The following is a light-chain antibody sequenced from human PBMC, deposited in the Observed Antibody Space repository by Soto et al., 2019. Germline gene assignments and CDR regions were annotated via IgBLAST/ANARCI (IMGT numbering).Light chain of an antibody. CDR2: GAF. CDR3: QQYDSSPRT. CDR1: QSVSSSY. V-gene: IGKV3-20*01. Sequence: EIVLTQSPDTLSLSPGERATLSCRASQSVSSSYLAWYQQKPGQPPRLLIYGAFSRATGIPDRFRGSGSGTDFTLTISRLEPEDFAVYSCQQYDSSPRTFGQGTRWIS. J-gene: IGKJ1*01.